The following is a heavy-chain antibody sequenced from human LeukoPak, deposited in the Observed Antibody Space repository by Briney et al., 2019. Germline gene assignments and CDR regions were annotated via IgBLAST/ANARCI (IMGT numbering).Heavy chain of an antibody. CDR3: ARHVGFFDAFDI. J-gene: IGHJ3*02. CDR1: GASISSHY. D-gene: IGHD3-3*01. V-gene: IGHV4-59*08. Sequence: KPSETLSLTCTVSGASISSHYWTWIRQSPGKRLEWIGYVFYSGTTSYSPSLNSRVTISIDTSKNQLSLKLSSVTAADTAVYFCARHVGFFDAFDIWGQGTMVTVSS. CDR2: VFYSGTT.